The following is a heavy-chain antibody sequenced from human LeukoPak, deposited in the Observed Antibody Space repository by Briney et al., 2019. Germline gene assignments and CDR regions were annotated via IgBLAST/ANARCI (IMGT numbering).Heavy chain of an antibody. V-gene: IGHV3-48*02. CDR2: ISSSSSTI. CDR1: GFTLSSYS. D-gene: IGHD3-3*01. CDR3: ARDFFFDY. J-gene: IGHJ4*02. Sequence: PGGSLRLSCAASGFTLSSYSMNWVRQAPGKGLEWVSYISSSSSTIYYADSVKGRFTISRDNAKNSLYLQTNSLRDEDTAVYYCARDFFFDYWGQGTLVTVSS.